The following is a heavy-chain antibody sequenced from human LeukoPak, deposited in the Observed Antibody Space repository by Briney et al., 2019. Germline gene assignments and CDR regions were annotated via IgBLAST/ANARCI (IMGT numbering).Heavy chain of an antibody. CDR3: AIPRGYSYGYGEDY. D-gene: IGHD5-18*01. CDR1: GGSISSSSYY. CDR2: IYYSGST. V-gene: IGHV4-39*01. J-gene: IGHJ4*02. Sequence: PSETLSLTCTVSGGSISSSSYYWGWIRQPPGKGLEWIGSIYYSGSTYYNLSLKSRVTISVDTSKNQFSLKLSSVTAADTAVYYCAIPRGYSYGYGEDYWGQGTLVTVS.